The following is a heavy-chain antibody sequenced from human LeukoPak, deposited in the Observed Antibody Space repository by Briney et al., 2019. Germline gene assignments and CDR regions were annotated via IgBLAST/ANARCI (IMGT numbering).Heavy chain of an antibody. CDR2: IIPIFGTA. Sequence: GSSVKVPCKASGGTFSSYAISWVRQAPGQGLEWMGGIIPIFGTANYAQKFQGRVTITTDESTSTAYMELSSLRSEDTAVYYCARDGYDFWSGPLGYYMDVWGKGTTVTVSS. CDR1: GGTFSSYA. J-gene: IGHJ6*03. D-gene: IGHD3-3*01. CDR3: ARDGYDFWSGPLGYYMDV. V-gene: IGHV1-69*05.